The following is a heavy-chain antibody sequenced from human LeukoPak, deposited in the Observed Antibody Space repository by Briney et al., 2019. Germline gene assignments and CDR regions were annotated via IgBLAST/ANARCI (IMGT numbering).Heavy chain of an antibody. V-gene: IGHV3-72*01. CDR2: TRNKADSYTT. J-gene: IGHJ4*02. CDR3: ARVHCEFFDD. CDR1: GYTFSDHY. Sequence: PGGSLRLSCAASGYTFSDHYMDGVRQAPGKGLEWVGRTRNKADSYTTEYAASVKGRFIISRDDSKNSLYVQMNSLKTVDTAVYYCARVHCEFFDDWGQGTLVTVSS.